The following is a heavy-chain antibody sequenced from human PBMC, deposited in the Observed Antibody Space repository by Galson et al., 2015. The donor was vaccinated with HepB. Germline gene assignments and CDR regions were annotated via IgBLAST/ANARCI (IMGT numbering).Heavy chain of an antibody. V-gene: IGHV3-30*18. CDR2: ISYDGSNK. CDR3: AKDRETVTTSGSYYYYGMDV. Sequence: SLRLSCAASGFTFSSYGMHWVRQAPGKGLEWVAVISYDGSNKYYADSVKGRFTISRDNSKNTLYLQMNSLRAEDTAVYYCAKDRETVTTSGSYYYYGMDVWGQGTTVTVSS. D-gene: IGHD4-17*01. CDR1: GFTFSSYG. J-gene: IGHJ6*02.